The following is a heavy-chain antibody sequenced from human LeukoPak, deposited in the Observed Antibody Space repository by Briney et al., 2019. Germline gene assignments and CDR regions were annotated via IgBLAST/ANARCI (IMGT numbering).Heavy chain of an antibody. J-gene: IGHJ4*02. CDR3: ARSGDYYDSSGYYSD. V-gene: IGHV1-2*02. Sequence: VASVKVSCKASGYTFTSYYMHWVRQAPGQGLEWMGWINPNSGGTNYAQKFQGRVTMTRDTSISTAYMELSRLRSDDTAVYYCARSGDYYDSSGYYSDWGQGTLVTVSS. CDR1: GYTFTSYY. D-gene: IGHD3-22*01. CDR2: INPNSGGT.